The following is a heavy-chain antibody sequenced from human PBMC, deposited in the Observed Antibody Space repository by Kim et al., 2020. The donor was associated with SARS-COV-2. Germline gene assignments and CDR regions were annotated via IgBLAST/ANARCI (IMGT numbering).Heavy chain of an antibody. V-gene: IGHV3-74*01. CDR2: INSDGSST. Sequence: GGSLRLSCAASGFTFSSYWMHWVRQAPGKGLVWVSRINSDGSSTSYADSVKGRFTISRDNAKNTLYLQMNSLRAEDTAVYYCASDKYNWNYYNAFDIWGQGTMVTVSS. J-gene: IGHJ3*02. CDR1: GFTFSSYW. D-gene: IGHD1-7*01. CDR3: ASDKYNWNYYNAFDI.